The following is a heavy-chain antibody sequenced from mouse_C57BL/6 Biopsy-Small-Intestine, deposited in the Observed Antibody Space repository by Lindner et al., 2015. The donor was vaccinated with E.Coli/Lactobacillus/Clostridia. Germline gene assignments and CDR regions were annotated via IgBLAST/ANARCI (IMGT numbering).Heavy chain of an antibody. J-gene: IGHJ4*01. CDR1: GFTFSDYG. CDR2: ISSGSSTI. D-gene: IGHD4-1*01. V-gene: IGHV5-17*01. CDR3: ANLGRGYAMDY. Sequence: VQLQESGGDLVKPGGSLKLSCAASGFTFSDYGMHWVRQAPEKGLEWVAYISSGSSTIYYADTVKGRFTISRDNAKNTLFLQMTSLRSEDTAMYYCANLGRGYAMDYWVKEPQSPSPQ.